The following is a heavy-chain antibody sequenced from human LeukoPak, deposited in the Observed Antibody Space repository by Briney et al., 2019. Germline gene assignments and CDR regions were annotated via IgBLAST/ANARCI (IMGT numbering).Heavy chain of an antibody. CDR1: GYTFTSYY. V-gene: IGHV1-46*01. D-gene: IGHD3-10*01. J-gene: IGHJ6*02. CDR2: INPSGGST. CDR3: ARDRSLMAAGYYYYYYGMDV. Sequence: ASVKVSCKASGYTFTSYYMHWVRQAPGQGLEWMGIINPSGGSTSYAQKFQGRVTMTRDMSTSTVYMELSSLRSEDAAVYYCARDRSLMAAGYYYYYYGMDVWGQGTTVTVSS.